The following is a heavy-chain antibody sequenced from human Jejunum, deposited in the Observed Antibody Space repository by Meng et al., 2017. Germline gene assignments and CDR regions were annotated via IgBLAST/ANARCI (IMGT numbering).Heavy chain of an antibody. D-gene: IGHD2-21*02. CDR3: ARQNRPYCGGDCSFDF. Sequence: GESLKISCKTSGYSFTTYWIGWVRQIPEKGLEYLGLIYPGDSDTKYSPSFQGQVTISADKSISTDYLHWSSLKPSDTAIYFCARQNRPYCGGDCSFDFWGQGSLVTVSS. J-gene: IGHJ4*02. CDR1: GYSFTTYW. CDR2: IYPGDSDT. V-gene: IGHV5-51*01.